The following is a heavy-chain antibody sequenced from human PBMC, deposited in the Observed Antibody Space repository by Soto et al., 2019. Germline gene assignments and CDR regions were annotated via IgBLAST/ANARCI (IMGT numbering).Heavy chain of an antibody. J-gene: IGHJ4*02. D-gene: IGHD2-21*01. V-gene: IGHV4-59*01. Sequence: PSETLSLTCTVSGGSISSYYWSWIRQPPGKGLEWIGYIYYSGSTNYNPSLKSRVTISVDTSKNQFSLKLSSVTAADTAVYYCARDNREYCGGDCYSNYFDYWGQGTLVTVSS. CDR2: IYYSGST. CDR3: ARDNREYCGGDCYSNYFDY. CDR1: GGSISSYY.